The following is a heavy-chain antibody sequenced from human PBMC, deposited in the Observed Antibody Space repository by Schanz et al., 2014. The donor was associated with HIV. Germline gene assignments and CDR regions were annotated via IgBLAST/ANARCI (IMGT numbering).Heavy chain of an antibody. CDR1: GYTFTSYY. J-gene: IGHJ6*02. Sequence: QVQLVQSGAEVKKPGASVKVSCKASGYTFTSYYMHWVRQAPGQGLEWMGMIKTSGGTTTYAQKLQGRVTMTSDTTATTVYMELSSLKSEDTAVYYCARSHYSVVSSRAMDVWGQGTTVTVSS. CDR2: IKTSGGTT. CDR3: ARSHYSVVSSRAMDV. V-gene: IGHV1-46*01. D-gene: IGHD2-15*01.